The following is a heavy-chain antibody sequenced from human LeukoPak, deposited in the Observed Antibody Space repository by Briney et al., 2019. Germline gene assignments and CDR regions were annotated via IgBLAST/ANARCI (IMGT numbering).Heavy chain of an antibody. D-gene: IGHD6-13*01. V-gene: IGHV4-39*07. J-gene: IGHJ6*03. Sequence: SETLSLTCTVSGGSISSSSYYWGWIRQPPGKGLEWIGSIYYSGSTYYNPSLKSRVTISVDTSKNQFSPKLSSVTAADTAVYYCARGFIAAAGYYYYMDVWGKGTTVTVSS. CDR3: ARGFIAAAGYYYYMDV. CDR2: IYYSGST. CDR1: GGSISSSSYY.